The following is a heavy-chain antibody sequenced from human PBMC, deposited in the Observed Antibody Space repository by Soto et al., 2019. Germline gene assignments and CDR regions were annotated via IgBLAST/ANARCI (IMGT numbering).Heavy chain of an antibody. D-gene: IGHD2-21*02. Sequence: ASVKVSCKSSGYTFTSYGISWVRQAPGQGLEWMGWISAYNGNTNYAQKLQGRVTMTTDTSTSTAYMELRSLRSDDTAVYYCAREYCGGDCYSRYYFDYWGQGTLVNVSS. CDR3: AREYCGGDCYSRYYFDY. V-gene: IGHV1-18*01. CDR1: GYTFTSYG. J-gene: IGHJ4*02. CDR2: ISAYNGNT.